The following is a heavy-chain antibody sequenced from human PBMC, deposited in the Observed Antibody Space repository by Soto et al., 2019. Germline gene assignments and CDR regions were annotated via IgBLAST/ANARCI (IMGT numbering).Heavy chain of an antibody. CDR3: AREYYYYGMDV. J-gene: IGHJ6*02. V-gene: IGHV3-66*01. Sequence: EVQLVESGGGLVQPGGSLRLSCAASGFTVSVNLMNWVRQAPGKGLEWVSVINSGGSTDYADSVKGRSSISRDISKNTRYLQMNSMRAEDTAGSYGAREYYYYGMDVGGQGNTVTVSS. CDR2: INSGGST. CDR1: GFTVSVNL.